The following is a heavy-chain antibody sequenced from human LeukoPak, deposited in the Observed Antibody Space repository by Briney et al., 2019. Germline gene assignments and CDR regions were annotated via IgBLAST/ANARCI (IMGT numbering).Heavy chain of an antibody. D-gene: IGHD2-2*01. Sequence: GGSLRLCSAVSGLTFSTYAMSWVRQAPGRGLEWVSSISGNGETTYYADSVKGRFTISRDNSKKTAFLQMNSLTAEDTAVYYAVANMYNYMDVWGKGTTVTVSS. CDR1: GLTFSTYA. J-gene: IGHJ6*03. CDR3: VANMYNYMDV. CDR2: ISGNGETT. V-gene: IGHV3-23*01.